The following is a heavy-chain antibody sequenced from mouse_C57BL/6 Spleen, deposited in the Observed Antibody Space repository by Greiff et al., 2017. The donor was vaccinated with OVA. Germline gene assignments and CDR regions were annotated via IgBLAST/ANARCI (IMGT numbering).Heavy chain of an antibody. Sequence: VKLVESGAELVRPGASVTLSCKASGYTFTDYEMHWVKQTPVHGLEWIGAIDPETGGTAYNQKFKGKAILTADKSSSTAYMELRSLTSEDSAVYYCTRFSSGYVGFAYWGQGTLVTVSA. V-gene: IGHV1-15*01. CDR3: TRFSSGYVGFAY. D-gene: IGHD3-2*02. CDR2: IDPETGGT. J-gene: IGHJ3*01. CDR1: GYTFTDYE.